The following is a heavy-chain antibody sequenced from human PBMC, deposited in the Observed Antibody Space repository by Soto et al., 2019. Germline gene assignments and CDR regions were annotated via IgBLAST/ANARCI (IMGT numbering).Heavy chain of an antibody. CDR1: GFTFSSYG. CDR2: ISYDGSNK. D-gene: IGHD3-22*01. Sequence: QVQLVESGGGVVQPGRSLRLSCAASGFTFSSYGMHWVRQAPGKGLEWVAVISYDGSNKYYADSVKGRFTISRDNSKNTLYLQMNSLRAEDTAVYYCAKIHNKWLLLPYFDYWGQGTLVTVSS. J-gene: IGHJ4*02. CDR3: AKIHNKWLLLPYFDY. V-gene: IGHV3-30*18.